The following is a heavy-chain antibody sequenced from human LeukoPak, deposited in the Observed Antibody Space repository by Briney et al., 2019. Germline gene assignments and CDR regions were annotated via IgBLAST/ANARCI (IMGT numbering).Heavy chain of an antibody. Sequence: SETLSLTCTVSGGSISSGGYYWSWLRQHPGKGLEWIGYIYYSGSTYYNPSLKSRVTISVDTSKNQFSLKLSSVTAADTAVYYCARFGPGGNSVRWFDPWGQGTLVTVSS. CDR2: IYYSGST. J-gene: IGHJ5*02. V-gene: IGHV4-31*03. CDR3: ARFGPGGNSVRWFDP. D-gene: IGHD4-23*01. CDR1: GGSISSGGYY.